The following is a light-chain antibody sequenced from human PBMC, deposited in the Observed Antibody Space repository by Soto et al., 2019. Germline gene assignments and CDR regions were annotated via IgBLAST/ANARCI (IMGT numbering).Light chain of an antibody. J-gene: IGKJ2*01. V-gene: IGKV3-11*01. CDR2: DTS. CDR3: QQRRNWPHT. Sequence: EVLLTQSPATLSLSPGERATLSCRASQSVSRFVAWNQQKPGQAPRLLLYDTSNRATGTPDRLSGSGSGTDFTLTISGLEPEDFALYYCQQRRNWPHTFGQGTKLDIK. CDR1: QSVSRF.